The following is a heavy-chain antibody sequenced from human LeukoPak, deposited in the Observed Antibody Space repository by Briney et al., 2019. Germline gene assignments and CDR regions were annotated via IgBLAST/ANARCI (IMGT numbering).Heavy chain of an antibody. D-gene: IGHD3-10*02. Sequence: ASVKVSCKASGYTFTCYYMHWVRQAPGQGLEWMGWINPNSGGTNYAQKFQGRVTMTRDTSISTAYMELSRLRSDDTAVYYCARDMSRGGLDAFDIWGQGTMVTVSS. V-gene: IGHV1-2*02. CDR1: GYTFTCYY. J-gene: IGHJ3*02. CDR3: ARDMSRGGLDAFDI. CDR2: INPNSGGT.